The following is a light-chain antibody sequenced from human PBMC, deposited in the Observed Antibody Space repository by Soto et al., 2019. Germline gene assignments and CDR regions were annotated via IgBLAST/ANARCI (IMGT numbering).Light chain of an antibody. CDR3: MQALQTSPLT. V-gene: IGKV2-28*01. CDR1: QSLLFINGYNY. Sequence: DVVMTQSPLSLPVTPGEPASISCRSSQSLLFINGYNYLDWYLQKPGQSPQLLIYLGSNRASGVPDRFSGSGSGTDFTLKISRVEAEDVGVYYCMQALQTSPLTFGGGTKVEIK. CDR2: LGS. J-gene: IGKJ4*01.